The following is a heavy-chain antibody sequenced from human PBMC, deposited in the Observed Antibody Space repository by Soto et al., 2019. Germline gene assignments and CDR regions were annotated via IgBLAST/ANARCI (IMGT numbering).Heavy chain of an antibody. Sequence: EVQLVESGGGLVQPGGSLRLSCAASGFTVSSNYMSWVRQAPGKGLEWVSVIYSGGSTYYADSVKGRFTISRDNSKNTLYLQMNSLRAEDTAVYYCARDSGNLPGRHDAFDIWGQGTMVTVSS. CDR1: GFTVSSNY. J-gene: IGHJ3*02. CDR3: ARDSGNLPGRHDAFDI. CDR2: IYSGGST. V-gene: IGHV3-66*01. D-gene: IGHD3-10*01.